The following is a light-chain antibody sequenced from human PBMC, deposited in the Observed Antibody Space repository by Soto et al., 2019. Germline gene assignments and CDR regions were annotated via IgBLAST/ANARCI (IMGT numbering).Light chain of an antibody. Sequence: EIVLTQSPGTLSLSPGERATLSCRASQSVSSSYLAWYQQKPGQAPRLLMYGASSRATGIPDRFSGSGSGTDFSLTISRLEPEDFAMYYCHQYGGSPTWTFGQGTKVE. J-gene: IGKJ1*01. CDR2: GAS. CDR3: HQYGGSPTWT. CDR1: QSVSSSY. V-gene: IGKV3-20*01.